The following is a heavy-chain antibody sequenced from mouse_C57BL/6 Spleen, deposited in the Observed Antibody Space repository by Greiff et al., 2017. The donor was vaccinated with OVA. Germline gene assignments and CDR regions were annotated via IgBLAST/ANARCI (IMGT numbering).Heavy chain of an antibody. V-gene: IGHV1-82*01. Sequence: VQVVESGPELVKPGASVKISCKASGYAFSSSWMNWVKQRPGKGLEWIGRIYPGDGDTNYNGKFKGKATLTADKSSSTAYMQRSSLTSEDSAVYFCARDETTVAHWYFDVWGTGTTVTVSS. CDR3: ARDETTVAHWYFDV. CDR2: IYPGDGDT. D-gene: IGHD1-1*01. CDR1: GYAFSSSW. J-gene: IGHJ1*03.